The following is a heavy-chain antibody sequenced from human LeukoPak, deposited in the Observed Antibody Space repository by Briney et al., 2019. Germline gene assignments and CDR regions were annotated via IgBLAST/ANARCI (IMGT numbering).Heavy chain of an antibody. CDR3: ASYYASGVSAYNYYGMDV. V-gene: IGHV4-38-2*01. Sequence: PSETLSLTCAVSGHSISTGYYWGWIRQPPGKGLEGIGSMSHNRGTYYDPSLKSRVTISMDTSKNKISLRLTSVTAADTAVYYCASYYASGVSAYNYYGMDVWGKGTTVTVSS. CDR2: MSHNRGT. CDR1: GHSISTGYY. J-gene: IGHJ6*04. D-gene: IGHD3-10*01.